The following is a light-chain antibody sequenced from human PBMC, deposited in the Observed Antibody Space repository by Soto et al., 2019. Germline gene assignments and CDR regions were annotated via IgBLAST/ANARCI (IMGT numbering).Light chain of an antibody. CDR3: SSYTSSSTYV. J-gene: IGLJ1*01. CDR2: EVS. Sequence: QSALTQPASVSGSPGQSITISCTGTSSDVGGYNYVSWYQQHPGKAPKLMIYEVSNRPSGVSNRFSGYKSGNTASLTITGLKAQDEADYYCSSYTSSSTYVYGTGTKLTVL. CDR1: SSDVGGYNY. V-gene: IGLV2-14*01.